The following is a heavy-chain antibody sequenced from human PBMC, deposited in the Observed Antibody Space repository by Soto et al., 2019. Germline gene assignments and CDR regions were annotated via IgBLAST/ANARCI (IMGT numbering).Heavy chain of an antibody. CDR1: GFTFSSYS. V-gene: IGHV3-48*01. CDR2: ISSSSSTI. Sequence: GGSLRLSCVASGFTFSSYSMNWVRQAPGKGLEWVSYISSSSSTIYYADSVKGRFTISRDNAKNSLYLQMNSLRAEDTAVYYCAREYSRYYYYMDGWGKGTTVTVSS. CDR3: AREYSRYYYYMDG. J-gene: IGHJ6*03. D-gene: IGHD2-15*01.